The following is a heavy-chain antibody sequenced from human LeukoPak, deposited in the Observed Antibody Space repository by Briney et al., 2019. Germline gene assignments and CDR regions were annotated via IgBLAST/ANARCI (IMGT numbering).Heavy chain of an antibody. CDR1: GYTFSAYY. Sequence: ASVKVSCKASGYTFSAYYIHWLRQAPGQGLEWMGWISPNNGGTKYGQKFQGRVTMTRDTSIVTAYMELSSLRSDDTAVYYCARVFTYGSPMDYWGQGTVVTVSS. J-gene: IGHJ4*02. V-gene: IGHV1-2*02. CDR2: ISPNNGGT. CDR3: ARVFTYGSPMDY. D-gene: IGHD3-10*01.